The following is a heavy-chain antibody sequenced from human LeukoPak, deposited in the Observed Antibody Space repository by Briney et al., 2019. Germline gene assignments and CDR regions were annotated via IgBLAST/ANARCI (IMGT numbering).Heavy chain of an antibody. Sequence: SETLSLTCTVSGVSISSGGYHWSWIRQHPGTGLEWIGYIYYSGSTYYTPSLKSRLTISVDTSKNQFSLKLNSVTAADTAVYHCARVEEYSSGVIDYWGQGTLVTVSS. D-gene: IGHD6-19*01. J-gene: IGHJ4*02. CDR2: IYYSGST. CDR3: ARVEEYSSGVIDY. CDR1: GVSISSGGYH. V-gene: IGHV4-31*03.